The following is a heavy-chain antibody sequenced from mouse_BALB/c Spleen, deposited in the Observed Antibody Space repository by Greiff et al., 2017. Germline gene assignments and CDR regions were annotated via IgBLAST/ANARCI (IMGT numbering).Heavy chain of an antibody. D-gene: IGHD1-1*01. CDR2: IWGDGST. V-gene: IGHV2-6-7*01. CDR3: ARAGYYGSSYAMDY. J-gene: IGHJ4*01. Sequence: VQVVESGPGLVAPSQSLSITCTVSGFSLTGYGVNWVRQPPGKGLEWLGMIWGDGSTDYNSALKSRLSISKDNSKSQVFLKMNSLQTDDTARYYCARAGYYGSSYAMDYWGQGTSVTVSS. CDR1: GFSLTGYG.